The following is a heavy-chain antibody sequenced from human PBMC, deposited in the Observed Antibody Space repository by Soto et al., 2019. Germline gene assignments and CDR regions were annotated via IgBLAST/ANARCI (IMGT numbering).Heavy chain of an antibody. CDR3: ARDLNSAYYYYGMXV. J-gene: IGHJ6*02. CDR2: ISAYNGNT. CDR1: GYTFTSYG. D-gene: IGHD2-21*01. Sequence: ASVKVSCKASGYTFTSYGISWVRQAPGQGLEWMGWISAYNGNTNYAQKLQGRVTMTTDTSTSTAYMELRSLRSDDTAVYYCARDLNSAYYYYGMXVWGQGTTVTVSS. V-gene: IGHV1-18*01.